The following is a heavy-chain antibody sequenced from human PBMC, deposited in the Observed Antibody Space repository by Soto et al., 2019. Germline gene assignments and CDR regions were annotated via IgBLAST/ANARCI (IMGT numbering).Heavy chain of an antibody. D-gene: IGHD2-21*02. CDR2: INPSNGIT. CDR1: GFSFNIYY. V-gene: IGHV1-46*02. CDR3: ARDGPDTYCGGDCPLGYYYHGMDV. Sequence: QVQLVQSGAELKKPGASVSLSCKASGFSFNIYYIHWVRQSPGEGLQWMGVINPSNGITSYPQKFQGTVSMTSDLSTTTVYLELSRLKSDDTAVYFGARDGPDTYCGGDCPLGYYYHGMDVWGQGTPVTVSS. J-gene: IGHJ6*02.